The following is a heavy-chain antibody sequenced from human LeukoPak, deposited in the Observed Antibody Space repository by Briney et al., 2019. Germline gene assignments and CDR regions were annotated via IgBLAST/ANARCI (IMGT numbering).Heavy chain of an antibody. V-gene: IGHV1-8*03. Sequence: ASVKVSCKASGYTFTSYGISWVRQAPGQGLEWMGWINPNSGGTNYAQKFQGWVTITRNTSISTAYMELSSLRSEDTAVYYCARGRDYDFWSGYAKTYDYWGQGTLVTVSS. CDR1: GYTFTSYG. J-gene: IGHJ4*02. CDR2: INPNSGGT. CDR3: ARGRDYDFWSGYAKTYDY. D-gene: IGHD3-3*01.